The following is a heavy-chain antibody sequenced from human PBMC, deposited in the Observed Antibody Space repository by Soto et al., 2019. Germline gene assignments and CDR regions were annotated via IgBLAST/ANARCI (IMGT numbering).Heavy chain of an antibody. Sequence: PGGSLRLSCAASGFTFSSYAMSWVRQSPGKGLEWASAISGNGGSTYYAGSVRGRFTISRDNSKNTLYLQMNSLRAEDTAVYYCARDLGYCISTSCYREGEYGMDVWGQGTTVTVSS. CDR3: ARDLGYCISTSCYREGEYGMDV. J-gene: IGHJ6*02. CDR1: GFTFSSYA. V-gene: IGHV3-23*01. D-gene: IGHD2-2*02. CDR2: ISGNGGST.